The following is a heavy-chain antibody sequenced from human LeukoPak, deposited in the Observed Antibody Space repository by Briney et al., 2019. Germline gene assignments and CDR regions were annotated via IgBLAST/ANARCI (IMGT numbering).Heavy chain of an antibody. D-gene: IGHD2-15*01. CDR2: MNPNSGNT. CDR3: ARGIHCSGGSCFIDY. V-gene: IGHV1-8*01. CDR1: GYTFTSYD. J-gene: IGHJ4*02. Sequence: ASVKVSCKASGYTFTSYDINWVRQATGQGLEWTGWMNPNSGNTGYAQKFQGRVTMTRNTSISTAYMELSSLRSEDTAVYYCARGIHCSGGSCFIDYWGQGTLVTVSS.